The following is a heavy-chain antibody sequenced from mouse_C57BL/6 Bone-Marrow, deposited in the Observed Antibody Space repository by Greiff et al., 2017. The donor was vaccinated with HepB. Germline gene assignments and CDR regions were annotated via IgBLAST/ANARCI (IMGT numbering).Heavy chain of an antibody. V-gene: IGHV6-6*01. D-gene: IGHD1-1*01. J-gene: IGHJ4*01. CDR3: TVTTVDYYAMDY. CDR1: GFTFSDAW. CDR2: IRNKANNHAT. Sequence: EVQWVESGGGLVQPGGSMKLSCAASGFTFSDAWMDWVRQSPEKGLEWVAEIRNKANNHATYYAESVKGRFTISRDDSKSSVYLQMNSLRAEDTGIYYCTVTTVDYYAMDYWGQGTSVTVSS.